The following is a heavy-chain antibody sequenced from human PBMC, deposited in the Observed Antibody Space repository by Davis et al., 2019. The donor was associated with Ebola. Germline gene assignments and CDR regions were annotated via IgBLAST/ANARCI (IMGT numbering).Heavy chain of an antibody. CDR1: GGSFSGYY. D-gene: IGHD6-19*01. J-gene: IGHJ4*02. CDR3: ARVSAVAGNDY. Sequence: SETLSLTCAVYGGSFSGYYWNWIRQPPGKGLEWIGEISHSGSTNYNPSLKSRVTMSLDTSRNQFSLKLSSVTAADTAVYYCARVSAVAGNDYWGQGTLVTVSS. V-gene: IGHV4-34*01. CDR2: ISHSGST.